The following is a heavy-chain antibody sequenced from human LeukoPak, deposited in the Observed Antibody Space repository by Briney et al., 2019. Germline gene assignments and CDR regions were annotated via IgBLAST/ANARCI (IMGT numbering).Heavy chain of an antibody. V-gene: IGHV1-2*02. D-gene: IGHD1-26*01. CDR2: INPNSGAT. Sequence: GASVKVSCKASGYTFPSFGTNWVRQAPGQGLEWMGWINPNSGATNYAQRFQGRATMTRDTSISTAYMELSSLRSGDTAVYYCARELPGTYQIDDWGQGTLVTVSS. CDR1: GYTFPSFG. CDR3: ARELPGTYQIDD. J-gene: IGHJ4*02.